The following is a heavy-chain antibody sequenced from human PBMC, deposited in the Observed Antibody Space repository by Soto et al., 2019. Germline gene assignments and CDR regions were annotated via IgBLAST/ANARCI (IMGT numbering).Heavy chain of an antibody. Sequence: SETLSLTCTVSGGSIGSSDYYWGWIRQPPGKGLEWIGNIYDSGSTSYNPSLKSRVTISVDTSKNQFSLKLNSVTAADTAVYYCASRHSSPYFDYWGQGTLVTVSS. V-gene: IGHV4-30-4*08. CDR2: IYDSGST. CDR1: GGSIGSSDYY. J-gene: IGHJ4*02. D-gene: IGHD6-13*01. CDR3: ASRHSSPYFDY.